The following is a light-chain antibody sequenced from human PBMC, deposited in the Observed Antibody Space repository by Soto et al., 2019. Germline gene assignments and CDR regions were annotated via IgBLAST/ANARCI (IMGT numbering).Light chain of an antibody. J-gene: IGKJ1*01. Sequence: DIQMTQSPSSLSASVGDRVTITCRASQSISSFLTWYQQKAGKAPKLLIYAASRLQSGVPSRFSGSGSGTDFTLTISSLQPEDFASYYCQQSFSTPPTFGQGTKVEIK. V-gene: IGKV1-39*01. CDR3: QQSFSTPPT. CDR2: AAS. CDR1: QSISSF.